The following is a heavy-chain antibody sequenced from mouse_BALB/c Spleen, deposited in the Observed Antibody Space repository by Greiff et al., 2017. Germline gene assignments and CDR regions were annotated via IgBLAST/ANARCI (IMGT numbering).Heavy chain of an antibody. CDR3: ARELVIFDY. J-gene: IGHJ2*01. Sequence: ESGPGLVKPSQSLSLTCSVTGYSITSGYYWNWIRQFPGNKLEWMGYISYDGSNNYNPSLKNRISITRDTSKNQFFLKLNSVTTEDTATYYCARELVIFDYWGQGTTLTVSS. CDR2: ISYDGSN. D-gene: IGHD2-13*01. CDR1: GYSITSGYY. V-gene: IGHV3-6*02.